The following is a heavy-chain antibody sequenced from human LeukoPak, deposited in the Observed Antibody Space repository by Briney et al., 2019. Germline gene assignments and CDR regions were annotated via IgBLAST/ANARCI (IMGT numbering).Heavy chain of an antibody. Sequence: PGGSLRLSCAASGFTFSSYWIHWVRQAPGKGLVWVSRINSDGSSTTYADSVKGRFIISRDNSKNTLYLQMNSLRAEDTAVYYCSRDRHCIGSTCYGLWGQGTRVTVSS. CDR1: GFTFSSYW. CDR2: INSDGSST. J-gene: IGHJ4*02. CDR3: SRDRHCIGSTCYGL. D-gene: IGHD2-2*01. V-gene: IGHV3-74*01.